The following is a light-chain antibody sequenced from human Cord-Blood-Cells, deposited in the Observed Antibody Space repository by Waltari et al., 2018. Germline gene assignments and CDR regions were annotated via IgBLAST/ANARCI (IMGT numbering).Light chain of an antibody. CDR3: QQYYSTPLT. V-gene: IGKV4-1*01. CDR2: WAS. Sequence: DIVMTQSPDSLAVSRGARATINCKSSQSVLYSSNNKNYLAWYQQKPGKPPKLLIYWASTRESGVPDRFSGSGSGTDFTLTISSLQAEDVAVYYCQQYYSTPLTFGGGTKVEIK. CDR1: QSVLYSSNNKNY. J-gene: IGKJ4*02.